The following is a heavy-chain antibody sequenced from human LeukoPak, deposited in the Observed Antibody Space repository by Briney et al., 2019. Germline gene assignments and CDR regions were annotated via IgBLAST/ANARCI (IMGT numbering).Heavy chain of an antibody. CDR2: INTGNGHT. CDR1: GYIFSTYG. V-gene: IGHV1-3*04. D-gene: IGHD3-10*01. Sequence: GASVKVSCKASGYIFSTYGMHWVRQAPGQGLEWMGWINTGNGHTEYSQNFQDRVTITRDTSAITVYMELSSLRSEDTAIYYCASERSASGNFDYWGQGTLVTVSS. CDR3: ASERSASGNFDY. J-gene: IGHJ4*02.